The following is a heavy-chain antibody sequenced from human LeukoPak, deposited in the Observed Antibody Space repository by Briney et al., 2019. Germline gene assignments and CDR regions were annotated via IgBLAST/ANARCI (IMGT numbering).Heavy chain of an antibody. CDR1: GGSISSGDYY. Sequence: ETLSLTCTVSGGSISSGDYYWSWVRQAPGKGLEWVSSISSSSSYIYYADSVKGRFTISRDNAKNSLCLQMNSLRAEDTAVYYCATRYSYGQPDYWGQGTLVTVSS. CDR3: ATRYSYGQPDY. D-gene: IGHD5-18*01. CDR2: ISSSSSYI. J-gene: IGHJ4*02. V-gene: IGHV3-21*01.